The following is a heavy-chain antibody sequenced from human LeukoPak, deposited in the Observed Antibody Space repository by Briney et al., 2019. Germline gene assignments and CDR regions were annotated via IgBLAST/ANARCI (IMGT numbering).Heavy chain of an antibody. Sequence: SETLSLTCTVSGGSISSSSYYWGWIRQPPGKGLEWIGSIYYSGSTYYNPSLKSRVTISVDTSKNQFSLKLSSVTAADTAVYYCARVRYYYGSGSYNDYYYMDVWGKGTTVTVSS. CDR1: GGSISSSSYY. V-gene: IGHV4-39*07. J-gene: IGHJ6*03. CDR2: IYYSGST. CDR3: ARVRYYYGSGSYNDYYYMDV. D-gene: IGHD3-10*01.